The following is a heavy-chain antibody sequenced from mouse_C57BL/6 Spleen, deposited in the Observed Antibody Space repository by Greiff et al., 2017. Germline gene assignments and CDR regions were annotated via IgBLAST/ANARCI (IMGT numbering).Heavy chain of an antibody. CDR2: IHPNSGST. V-gene: IGHV1-64*01. CDR1: GYTFTGYW. CDR3: ARTREGSFAY. J-gene: IGHJ3*01. Sequence: VQLQQPGAELVKPGASVKLSCKASGYTFTGYWMHWVKQRPGQGLEWIGMIHPNSGSTNYNEKFKSKATLTVDKSSSTAYMHLSSLTAEDSAVYYCARTREGSFAYWGQGTLVTVSA.